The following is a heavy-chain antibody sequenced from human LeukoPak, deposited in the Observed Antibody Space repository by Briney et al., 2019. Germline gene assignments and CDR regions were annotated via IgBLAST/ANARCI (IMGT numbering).Heavy chain of an antibody. V-gene: IGHV1-69*04. D-gene: IGHD3-10*01. Sequence: SVXXXXKASGGTFSSYAISWVRQAPGQGLEWMGRIIPILGIANYAQKFQGRVTITADKSTSTAYMELSSLRSEDTAVYYCARDDYGSGSYYAYWGQGTLVTVSS. CDR3: ARDDYGSGSYYAY. CDR1: GGTFSSYA. J-gene: IGHJ4*02. CDR2: IIPILGIA.